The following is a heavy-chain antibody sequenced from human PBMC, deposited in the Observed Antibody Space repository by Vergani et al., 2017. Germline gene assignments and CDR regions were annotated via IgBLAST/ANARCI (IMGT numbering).Heavy chain of an antibody. CDR1: GGSMSGYY. J-gene: IGHJ5*02. D-gene: IGHD2/OR15-2a*01. CDR2: MYHSGST. CDR3: WRVADFYGLGRRILDL. V-gene: IGHV4-59*01. Sequence: QVRLQESGPGLVKPSETLSLTCSVSGGSMSGYYWSWIRQPPGEELEWIGYMYHSGSTNYNPSLETGVTISGDTSKIQFSLKLNSVTAADTAVYYCWRVADFYGLGRRILDLWGQGILVTVSS.